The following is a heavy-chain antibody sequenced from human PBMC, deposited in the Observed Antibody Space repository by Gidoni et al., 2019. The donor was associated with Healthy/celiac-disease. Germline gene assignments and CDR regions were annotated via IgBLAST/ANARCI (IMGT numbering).Heavy chain of an antibody. CDR1: GFTFSSYS. D-gene: IGHD2-21*02. Sequence: EVQLVESGGGLVKPGGSLRLSCAASGFTFSSYSMNWVRQAPGTGLEWVSSISSSSSYIYYADSVKGRFTISRDNAKNSLYLQMNSLRAEDTAVYYCARTHQLAYCGGDCYPDYWGQGTLVTVSS. CDR2: ISSSSSYI. V-gene: IGHV3-21*01. J-gene: IGHJ4*02. CDR3: ARTHQLAYCGGDCYPDY.